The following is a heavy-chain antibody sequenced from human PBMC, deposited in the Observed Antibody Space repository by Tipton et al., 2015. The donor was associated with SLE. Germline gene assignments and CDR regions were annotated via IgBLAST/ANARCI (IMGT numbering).Heavy chain of an antibody. Sequence: QLVQSGGGLVQPGGSLTVSCEMSGFTFSTSEMNWVRQAPGMGLEWVSYIDRGGGSALYADSVRGRFTISRDNTKNSLYLQMHSLRVEDTAVYYCATDLPGEPDFDYWGQGTLVTVSS. CDR2: IDRGGGSA. CDR1: GFTFSTSE. D-gene: IGHD1-14*01. J-gene: IGHJ4*02. V-gene: IGHV3-48*03. CDR3: ATDLPGEPDFDY.